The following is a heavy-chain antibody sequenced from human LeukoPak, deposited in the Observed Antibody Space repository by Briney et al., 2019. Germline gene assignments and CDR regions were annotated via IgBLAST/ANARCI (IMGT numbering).Heavy chain of an antibody. CDR3: ARDNGVVHGVYYMDV. V-gene: IGHV3-7*01. Sequence: PGGSLRLSCAASGFTFRNYWMTWVRQAPGKGLEWVSDIKQDGGEKLCVNAVRGRFTISRENAKMSLFLQKNSLRAEDTAVYYCARDNGVVHGVYYMDVWGKGTTVTVS. J-gene: IGHJ6*03. CDR2: IKQDGGEK. CDR1: GFTFRNYW. D-gene: IGHD3-3*01.